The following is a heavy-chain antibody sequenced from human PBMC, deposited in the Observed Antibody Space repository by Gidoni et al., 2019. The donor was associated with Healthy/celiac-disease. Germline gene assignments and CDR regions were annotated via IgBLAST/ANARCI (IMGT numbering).Heavy chain of an antibody. Sequence: QLQLQEPGPGLVKPPETLPLTCTAPGGPISSSGYYWGWTRQPPGKGLEWIGDIYYSRSTYYNPSLKGRVTISVDTSKNQFSLKLSSVTAADTAVYYCARGIAAAVPDYWGQGTLVTVSS. CDR3: ARGIAAAVPDY. J-gene: IGHJ4*02. CDR2: IYYSRST. CDR1: GGPISSSGYY. V-gene: IGHV4-39*01. D-gene: IGHD6-13*01.